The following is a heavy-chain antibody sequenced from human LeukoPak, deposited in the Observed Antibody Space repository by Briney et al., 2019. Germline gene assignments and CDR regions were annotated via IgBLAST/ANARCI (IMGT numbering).Heavy chain of an antibody. CDR2: IYYSGST. Sequence: SETLSLTCTVSGGSTSSYYWSWIRQPPGKGLEWIGYIYYSGSTNYNPSLKSRVTISVDTSKNQFSLKLSSVTAADTAVYYCARVGSPVEYYYDSSGYRTAFDIWGQGTMVTVSS. CDR1: GGSTSSYY. D-gene: IGHD3-22*01. J-gene: IGHJ3*02. CDR3: ARVGSPVEYYYDSSGYRTAFDI. V-gene: IGHV4-59*01.